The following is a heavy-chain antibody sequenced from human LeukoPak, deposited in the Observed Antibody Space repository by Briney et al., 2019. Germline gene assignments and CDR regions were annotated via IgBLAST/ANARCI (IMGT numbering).Heavy chain of an antibody. CDR3: ARGRAPREDFFDY. V-gene: IGHV3-23*01. J-gene: IGHJ4*02. Sequence: GSSLRLSCAASGFTFDDYAMNWVRQAPGKGLEWVSGITGRNFVKYYADSVKGRFTISRDNSKNTLYLQMNSLRAEDAAVYYCARGRAPREDFFDYWGQGILVIVSS. CDR2: ITGRNFVK. CDR1: GFTFDDYA. D-gene: IGHD5-24*01.